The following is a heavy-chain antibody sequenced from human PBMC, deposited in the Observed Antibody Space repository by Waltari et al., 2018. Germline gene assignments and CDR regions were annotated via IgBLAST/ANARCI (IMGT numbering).Heavy chain of an antibody. CDR3: ARSESGYGAFDI. CDR2: INPSGGST. V-gene: IGHV1-46*01. D-gene: IGHD5-12*01. J-gene: IGHJ3*02. CDR1: GYTFTSYY. Sequence: QVQLVQSGAEVKKPGASVKVSCKASGYTFTSYYMHWVRQAPGQGLEWMGIINPSGGSTSYAQKFQGRVTMTRDTSTSTVYMELSSLRSEDTAVYYSARSESGYGAFDIWGQGTMVTVSS.